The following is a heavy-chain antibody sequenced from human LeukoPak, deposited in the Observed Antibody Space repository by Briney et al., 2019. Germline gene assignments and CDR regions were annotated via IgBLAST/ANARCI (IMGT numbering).Heavy chain of an antibody. CDR1: GYTFTSYG. Sequence: ASVKVSCKASGYTFTSYGISWVRQAPGQGLEWMGWISAYNGNTNYAQKLQGRVTMATDTSTSTAYMELRSLRSDDTAVYYCARDRASGSFPGALYWGQGTLVTVSS. D-gene: IGHD1-26*01. CDR2: ISAYNGNT. CDR3: ARDRASGSFPGALY. J-gene: IGHJ4*02. V-gene: IGHV1-18*01.